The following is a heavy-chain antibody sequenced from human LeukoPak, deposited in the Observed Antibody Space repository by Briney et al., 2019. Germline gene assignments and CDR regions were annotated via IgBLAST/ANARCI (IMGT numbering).Heavy chain of an antibody. D-gene: IGHD2-15*01. V-gene: IGHV3-48*03. CDR3: AKEYSGGSCYDY. CDR2: ISSSGSTI. CDR1: GFTFSSYE. J-gene: IGHJ4*02. Sequence: GGSLRLSCAASGFTFSSYEMNWVRQAPGKGLEWVSYISSSGSTIYYADSVKGRFTISRDNAKNSLYLQMNSLRAEDTALYYCAKEYSGGSCYDYWGQGTLVTVSS.